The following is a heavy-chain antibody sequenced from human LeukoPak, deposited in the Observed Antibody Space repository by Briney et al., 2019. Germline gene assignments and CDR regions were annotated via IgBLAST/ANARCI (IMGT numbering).Heavy chain of an antibody. D-gene: IGHD6-13*01. CDR2: ISGNSGSI. J-gene: IGHJ3*02. CDR1: GFTFEDFS. V-gene: IGHV3-9*03. CDR3: AKGIAAAGPGAFDI. Sequence: AGGSLRLSCAASGFTFEDFSMHWVRQAPGKGLEWVSGISGNSGSIGYADSVKGRFTISRDNAKNSLYLQMNSLRAEDMALYYCAKGIAAAGPGAFDIWGQGTMVTVSS.